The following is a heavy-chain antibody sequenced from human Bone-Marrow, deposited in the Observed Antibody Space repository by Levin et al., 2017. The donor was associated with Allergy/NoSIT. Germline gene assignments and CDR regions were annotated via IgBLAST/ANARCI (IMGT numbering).Heavy chain of an antibody. Sequence: SQTLSLTCTVSGGSISSYYWSWIRQPPGKGLEWIGYITYSGTTNYNPSLKRRVTISVDTSKNQFSLKLSSVTAADTAVYYCARGGDVWGQGTTVTVSS. J-gene: IGHJ6*02. CDR3: ARGGDV. CDR1: GGSISSYY. CDR2: ITYSGTT. V-gene: IGHV4-59*01.